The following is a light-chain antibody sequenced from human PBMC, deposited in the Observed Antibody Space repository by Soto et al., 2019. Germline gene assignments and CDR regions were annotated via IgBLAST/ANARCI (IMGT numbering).Light chain of an antibody. J-gene: IGLJ1*01. CDR1: SSNIGAGYD. CDR2: GNS. Sequence: QPVLTQPPSVSGAPGQRVTISCTGSSSNIGAGYDVHWYLHLPGTAPKLLIFGNSHRPSGVPDRFSASKSGTSASLAITGLQAEDEADYYCQSYDRSLRACVFGTGTKVTVL. CDR3: QSYDRSLRACV. V-gene: IGLV1-40*01.